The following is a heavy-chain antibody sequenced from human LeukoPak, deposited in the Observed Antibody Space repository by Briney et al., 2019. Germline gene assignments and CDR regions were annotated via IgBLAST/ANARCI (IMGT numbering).Heavy chain of an antibody. D-gene: IGHD1-1*01. J-gene: IGHJ4*02. CDR2: IIPIFGTA. CDR3: ATYMLRDNWNVHTFDS. Sequence: LWASVKVSCKASGGTFITYTINWVRQAPGQGLEWMGGIIPIFGTANYAQKFQGRVTVTTDDSTSTAFMELSSLRSEDTAVYYCATYMLRDNWNVHTFDSWGQGTLVTVSS. CDR1: GGTFITYT. V-gene: IGHV1-69*05.